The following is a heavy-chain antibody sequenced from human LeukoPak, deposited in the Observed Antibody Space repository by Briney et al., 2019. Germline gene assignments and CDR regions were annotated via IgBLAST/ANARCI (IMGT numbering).Heavy chain of an antibody. D-gene: IGHD1-26*01. CDR2: INHSGST. Sequence: SETLSLTCAVYGGSFSGYYWSWIRQPPGKGLKWMGEINHSGSTNYNPSLKSRVTISVDTSKNQFSLKLSSVTAADTAVYYCASLGTSRPTYYYYYMDVWGKGTTVTISS. CDR3: ASLGTSRPTYYYYYMDV. V-gene: IGHV4-34*01. J-gene: IGHJ6*03. CDR1: GGSFSGYY.